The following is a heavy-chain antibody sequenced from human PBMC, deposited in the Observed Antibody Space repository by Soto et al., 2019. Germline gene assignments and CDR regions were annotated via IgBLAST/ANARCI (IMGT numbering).Heavy chain of an antibody. V-gene: IGHV3-15*07. CDR3: TTLSLIHGIEAEADCDY. D-gene: IGHD3-16*01. Sequence: EVQMVESGGGLVKPGGSLRLSCAASGFFFPNVWMSWVRQAPGKGLEWVGRIKSKADGGTTDYAAPVKGRFTISREDSRNTLYLQMSSLKTDDTAVYYCTTLSLIHGIEAEADCDYWGQGTLVTDAS. J-gene: IGHJ4*02. CDR1: GFFFPNVW. CDR2: IKSKADGGTT.